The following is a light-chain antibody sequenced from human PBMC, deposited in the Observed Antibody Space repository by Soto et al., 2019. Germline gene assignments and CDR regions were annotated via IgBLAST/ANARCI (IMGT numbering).Light chain of an antibody. J-gene: IGKJ4*01. Sequence: DVQMTQSPSSLSAFVGDRVTITCRASQGIAPYLAWFQQKPGKVPKLLIYATSTLQSGVPSRFSGSGSGTEFTLTISSLQPEDGATYYCQKYNTAPLTFGGGTKVEIK. V-gene: IGKV1-27*01. CDR3: QKYNTAPLT. CDR2: ATS. CDR1: QGIAPY.